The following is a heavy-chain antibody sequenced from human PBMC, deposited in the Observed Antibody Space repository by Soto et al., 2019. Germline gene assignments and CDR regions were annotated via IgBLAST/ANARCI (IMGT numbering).Heavy chain of an antibody. V-gene: IGHV3-7*01. CDR2: IKQDGSEK. J-gene: IGHJ4*02. CDR3: ARDQNTRALDY. Sequence: PGGSRRLSCAASGFSLSSYWMSWVRQAPGKGLEWVANIKQDGSEKYYVDSVKGRFTISRDNAKNSLYLQMNSLRAEDTAVYYCARDQNTRALDYWGQGTLVPVSS. D-gene: IGHD2-2*01. CDR1: GFSLSSYW.